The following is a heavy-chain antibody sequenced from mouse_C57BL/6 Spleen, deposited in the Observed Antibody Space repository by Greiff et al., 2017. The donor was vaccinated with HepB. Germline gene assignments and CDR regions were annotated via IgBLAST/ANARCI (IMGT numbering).Heavy chain of an antibody. J-gene: IGHJ1*03. CDR3: ARGAYPYWYFDV. CDR1: GYSITSGYD. CDR2: ISYSGST. Sequence: EVMLVESGPGMVKPSQSLSLTCTVTGYSITSGYDWYWIRHFPGNKLEWMGYISYSGSTNYNPSLKSRISITHDTSKNHFFLKLNSVTTEDTATYYCARGAYPYWYFDVWGTGTTVTVSS. V-gene: IGHV3-1*01. D-gene: IGHD2-10*01.